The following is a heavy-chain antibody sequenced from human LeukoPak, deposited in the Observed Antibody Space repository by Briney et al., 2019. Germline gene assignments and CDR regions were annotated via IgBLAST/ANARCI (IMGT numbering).Heavy chain of an antibody. Sequence: GGSLRLSCAASGFTYSSYWMHWVRQAPGKGLVWVSRINSDGSSTSYADSVKGRFTISRDNARNTLYLQMNSLRAEDTAVYYCARDHYGDTDSYYMDVWGKGTTVTVSS. J-gene: IGHJ6*03. CDR2: INSDGSST. V-gene: IGHV3-74*01. CDR1: GFTYSSYW. D-gene: IGHD4-17*01. CDR3: ARDHYGDTDSYYMDV.